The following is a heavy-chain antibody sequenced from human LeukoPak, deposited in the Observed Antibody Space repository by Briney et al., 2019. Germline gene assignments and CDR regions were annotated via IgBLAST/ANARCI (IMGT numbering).Heavy chain of an antibody. CDR1: GGSISSYY. CDR3: ARQYSSSSYDY. Sequence: SETLSLTCTVSGGSISSYYWSWIRQPPGKGLEWIGYIYHSGSTYYNPSLKSRVTISVDRSKNQFSLKLSSVTAADTAVYYCARQYSSSSYDYWGQGTLVTVSS. D-gene: IGHD6-13*01. V-gene: IGHV4-59*12. J-gene: IGHJ4*02. CDR2: IYHSGST.